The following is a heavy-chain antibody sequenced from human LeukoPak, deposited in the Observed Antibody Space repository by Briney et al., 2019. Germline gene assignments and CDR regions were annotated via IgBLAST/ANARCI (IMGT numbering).Heavy chain of an antibody. CDR3: ARDLSYCSSNSCARVVVTAIHDY. CDR1: GYTFTSCA. D-gene: IGHD2-21*02. CDR2: INACNGNT. J-gene: IGHJ4*02. V-gene: IGHV1-3*01. Sequence: GASVKVSCKASGYTFTSCAMHWVRQGPGQRLEWMGWINACNGNTKYSQKFQGRGTINRDTSASTAYMELSSLRSEDTAVYYCARDLSYCSSNSCARVVVTAIHDYWGQGTLVTVSS.